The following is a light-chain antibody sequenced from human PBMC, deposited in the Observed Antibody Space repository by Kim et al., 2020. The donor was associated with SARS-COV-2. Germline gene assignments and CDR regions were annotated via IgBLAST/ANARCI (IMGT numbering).Light chain of an antibody. CDR3: QVWDSSNDHVV. J-gene: IGLJ2*01. CDR2: YDS. Sequence: SYELTHPPSLSVAPGKTARITCGGNNIGSKSVHWYQQKPGQAPVLVIYYDSDRPSGIPERFSGSNSENTATLTISRVEAGEEADYYCQVWDSSNDHVVFGGGTQLTVL. CDR1: NIGSKS. V-gene: IGLV3-21*04.